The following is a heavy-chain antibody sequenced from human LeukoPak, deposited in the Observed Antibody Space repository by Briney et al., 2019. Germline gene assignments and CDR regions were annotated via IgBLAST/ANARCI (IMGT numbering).Heavy chain of an antibody. Sequence: PSETLSLTCTVSGGSISSSSYYWGWIRQPPGKGLEWIGSIYYSGSTYYNPSLESRVTISVDTSKNQFSLKLSSVTAADTAVYYCARSLVGATADFDYWGQGTLVTVSS. CDR1: GGSISSSSYY. CDR3: ARSLVGATADFDY. J-gene: IGHJ4*02. D-gene: IGHD1-26*01. CDR2: IYYSGST. V-gene: IGHV4-39*01.